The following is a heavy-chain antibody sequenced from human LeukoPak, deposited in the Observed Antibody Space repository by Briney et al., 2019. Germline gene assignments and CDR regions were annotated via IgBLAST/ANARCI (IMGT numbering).Heavy chain of an antibody. CDR3: ARGGVRQLWLFGYFDY. D-gene: IGHD5-18*01. Sequence: GESLKISCKGSGYSFTSYWIGWVRQMLGKGLEWMGIIYPGDSDTRYSPSFQGQVTISADKSISTAYLQWSSLKASDTAMYYCARGGVRQLWLFGYFDYWGQGTLITVSS. CDR2: IYPGDSDT. J-gene: IGHJ4*02. CDR1: GYSFTSYW. V-gene: IGHV5-51*01.